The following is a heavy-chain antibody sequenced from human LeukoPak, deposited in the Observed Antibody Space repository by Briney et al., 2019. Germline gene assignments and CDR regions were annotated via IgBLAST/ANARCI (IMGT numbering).Heavy chain of an antibody. CDR3: AKEHIVLMVYARYFDY. CDR2: ISGSGGST. Sequence: GGSLRLSCAVSEFTFSIYAMNWVRQAPGKGLGWVSAISGSGGSTHYADSVKGRFTISRDNSKNTLYLQMNSLRADDTAVYYCAKEHIVLMVYARYFDYWGQGTLVTVSS. D-gene: IGHD2-8*01. V-gene: IGHV3-23*01. CDR1: EFTFSIYA. J-gene: IGHJ4*02.